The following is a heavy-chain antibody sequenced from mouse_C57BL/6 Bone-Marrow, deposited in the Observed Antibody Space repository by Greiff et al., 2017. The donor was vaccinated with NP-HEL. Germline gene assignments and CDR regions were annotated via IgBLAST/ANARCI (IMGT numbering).Heavy chain of an antibody. CDR3: ARQSSYGSSYWYFDV. CDR2: ILPSIGRT. Sequence: VQLQQSGSELRSPGSSVKLSCKDFDSEVFPNAYMSWVRQKPGHGFEWIGGILPSIGRTIYGEKFEDKATLDADTLSNTAYLELNSLTSEDSAIYYCARQSSYGSSYWYFDVWGTGTTVTVSS. J-gene: IGHJ1*03. V-gene: IGHV15-2*01. D-gene: IGHD1-1*01. CDR1: DSEVFPNAY.